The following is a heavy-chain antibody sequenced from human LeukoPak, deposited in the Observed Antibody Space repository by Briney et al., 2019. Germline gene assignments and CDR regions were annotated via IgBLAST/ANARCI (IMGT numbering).Heavy chain of an antibody. CDR2: MYYSGST. D-gene: IGHD3-16*01. V-gene: IGHV4-39*01. J-gene: IGHJ4*02. CDR3: ARQIYDYVWGY. CDR1: GGSISGSPYS. Sequence: SETLSLTCTVSGGSISGSPYSWGWIRQPPGKGLEWIGSMYYSGSTYYNPSLKSRVTISVDTSKKQFSLKLRSVTAADTAVYYCARQIYDYVWGYWGQGTLVTVSS.